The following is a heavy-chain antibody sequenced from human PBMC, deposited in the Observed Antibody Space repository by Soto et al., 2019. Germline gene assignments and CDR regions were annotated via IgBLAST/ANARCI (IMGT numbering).Heavy chain of an antibody. V-gene: IGHV3-30*18. D-gene: IGHD3-3*01. Sequence: ESGGGVVQPGRSLRLSCAASGFTFSSYGMHWVRQAPGKGLEWVAVISYDGSNKYYADSVKGRFTISRDNSKNTLYLQMNSLRAEDTAVYYCAKSSVDFWSGHKQVYYYYGMDVWGQGTTVTVSS. CDR2: ISYDGSNK. CDR3: AKSSVDFWSGHKQVYYYYGMDV. J-gene: IGHJ6*02. CDR1: GFTFSSYG.